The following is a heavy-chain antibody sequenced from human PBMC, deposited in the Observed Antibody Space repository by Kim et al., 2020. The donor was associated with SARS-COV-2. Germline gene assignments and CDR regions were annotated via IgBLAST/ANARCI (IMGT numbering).Heavy chain of an antibody. CDR3: TTEYGYYDSKTPRRGFDP. Sequence: GGSLRLSCAASGFTFSNAWMSWVRQAPGKGLEWVVRIKSKTDGGTTDYAAPVKGRFTISRDDSKNTLYLQMNSLKTEDTAVYYCTTEYGYYDSKTPRRGFDPWGQGTLVTVSS. CDR2: IKSKTDGGTT. J-gene: IGHJ5*02. D-gene: IGHD3-22*01. CDR1: GFTFSNAW. V-gene: IGHV3-15*01.